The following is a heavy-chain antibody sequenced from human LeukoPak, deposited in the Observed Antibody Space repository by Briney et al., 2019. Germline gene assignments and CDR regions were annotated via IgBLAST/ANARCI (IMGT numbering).Heavy chain of an antibody. Sequence: ASVTVSCKASGYTFTSYDINWVRQATGQGLEWMGWMNPNSGNTGYAQKFQGRVTMTRNTSISTAYMELSSLRSEDTAVYYCARVDRYYDYVWGSYRYRYYFDYWGQGTLVTVSS. CDR2: MNPNSGNT. CDR3: ARVDRYYDYVWGSYRYRYYFDY. J-gene: IGHJ4*02. V-gene: IGHV1-8*01. CDR1: GYTFTSYD. D-gene: IGHD3-16*02.